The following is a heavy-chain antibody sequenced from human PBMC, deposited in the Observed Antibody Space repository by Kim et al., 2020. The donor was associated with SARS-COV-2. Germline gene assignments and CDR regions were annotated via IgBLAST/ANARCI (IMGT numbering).Heavy chain of an antibody. Sequence: GGSLRLSCAASGFTFDDYAMHWVRQAPGKGLEWVSGISWNSGSIGYAVSVKGRITISRDNAKNSLYLQINSVRAEDTALYYCAKDLGYSSGGSCPDDAF. D-gene: IGHD2-15*01. CDR1: GFTFDDYA. J-gene: IGHJ3*01. CDR3: AKDLGYSSGGSCPDDAF. CDR2: ISWNSGSI. V-gene: IGHV3-9*01.